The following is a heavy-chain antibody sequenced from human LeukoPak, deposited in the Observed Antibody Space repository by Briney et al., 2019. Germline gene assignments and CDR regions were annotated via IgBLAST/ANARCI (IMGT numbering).Heavy chain of an antibody. V-gene: IGHV3-20*04. CDR2: INWSGDRL. D-gene: IGHD4-17*01. Sequence: PGGSLRLSCAASGFTFDDYGMNWVRQAPGKGLEWVSGINWSGDRLGSADSVQGRFTISRDNDKNSLYLQMNSLRAEDTALYYCARGRYGDYFDYWGQGTLVIVTS. CDR1: GFTFDDYG. J-gene: IGHJ4*02. CDR3: ARGRYGDYFDY.